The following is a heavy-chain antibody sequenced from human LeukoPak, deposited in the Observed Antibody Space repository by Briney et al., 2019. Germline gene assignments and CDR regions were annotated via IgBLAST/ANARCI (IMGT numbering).Heavy chain of an antibody. J-gene: IGHJ4*02. CDR2: INHSGGT. Sequence: PSETLSLTCAVYGGSFSGYYWSWIRQPPGKGLEWIGEINHSGGTNYNPSLKSRVTISVDTSKNQFSLRLSSVTAADTAVYYCAANGGPFDFWGQGTLATVSS. CDR1: GGSFSGYY. CDR3: AANGGPFDF. V-gene: IGHV4-34*01. D-gene: IGHD4-23*01.